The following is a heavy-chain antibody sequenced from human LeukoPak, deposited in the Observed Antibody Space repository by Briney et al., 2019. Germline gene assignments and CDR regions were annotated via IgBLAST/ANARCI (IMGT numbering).Heavy chain of an antibody. Sequence: ASVKVSCKASGYPFSAHFLNWVRQAPGQGLEWMGWINTNTGNPTYAQGFTGRFVFSLDTSVSTAYLQISSLKAEDTAVYYCARDPTIFGVSWGQGTLVTVSS. J-gene: IGHJ4*02. CDR3: ARDPTIFGVS. V-gene: IGHV7-4-1*02. D-gene: IGHD3-3*01. CDR2: INTNTGNP. CDR1: GYPFSAHF.